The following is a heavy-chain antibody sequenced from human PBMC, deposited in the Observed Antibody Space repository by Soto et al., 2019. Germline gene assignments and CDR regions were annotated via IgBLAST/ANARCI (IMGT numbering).Heavy chain of an antibody. J-gene: IGHJ4*02. D-gene: IGHD2-21*02. CDR2: ISYDGSNK. Sequence: GGSLRLSCAASGFTFSSYAMHWVRQAPGKGLEWVAVISYDGSNKYYADSVKGRFTISRDNSKNTLYLQMNSLRAEDTAVYYCARDGLAYCGGDCYLDYWGQGTLVTVSS. CDR3: ARDGLAYCGGDCYLDY. V-gene: IGHV3-30-3*01. CDR1: GFTFSSYA.